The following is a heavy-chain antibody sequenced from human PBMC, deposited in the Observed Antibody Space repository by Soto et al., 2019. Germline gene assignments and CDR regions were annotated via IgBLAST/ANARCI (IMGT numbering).Heavy chain of an antibody. CDR1: GGTFSSYA. J-gene: IGHJ3*02. D-gene: IGHD2-2*02. CDR3: ARGCSSTSCYTENAFDI. Sequence: QVQLVQSGAEVKKPGSSVKVSCKASGGTFSSYAISWVRQAPGQGLEWMGGIIPIVGTANYAQKFQGRVTITADESTSTAYMELSSLRSDDTAVYYCARGCSSTSCYTENAFDIWGQGTMVTVSS. V-gene: IGHV1-69*01. CDR2: IIPIVGTA.